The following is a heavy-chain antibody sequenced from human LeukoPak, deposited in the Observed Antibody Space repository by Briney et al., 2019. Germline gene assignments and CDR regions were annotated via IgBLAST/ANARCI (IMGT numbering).Heavy chain of an antibody. V-gene: IGHV3-21*01. CDR3: ARRFSDYYYYYGMDV. CDR2: ISSSSSYI. J-gene: IGHJ6*02. D-gene: IGHD3-3*01. Sequence: GGSLRLSCAASGFTFSSYSMNWVRQAPXXXLEWVSSISSSSSYIYYADSVKGRFTISRDNAKNSLYLQMNSLRAEDTAVYYCARRFSDYYYYYGMDVWGQGTTVTVSS. CDR1: GFTFSSYS.